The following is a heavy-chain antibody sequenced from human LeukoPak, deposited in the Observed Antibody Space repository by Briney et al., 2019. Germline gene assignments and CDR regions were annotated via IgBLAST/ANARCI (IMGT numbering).Heavy chain of an antibody. Sequence: GGSLRLSCAASGFTFRRYTLNWVRQAPGKGLEWISYIGSDNTTIDYADSVKGRFTISRDNAKNTLYLQMNSLRAEDTAVYYCAKVGARIAAAGFFDYWGQGTLVTVSS. V-gene: IGHV3-48*01. CDR2: IGSDNTTI. CDR3: AKVGARIAAAGFFDY. CDR1: GFTFRRYT. D-gene: IGHD6-13*01. J-gene: IGHJ4*02.